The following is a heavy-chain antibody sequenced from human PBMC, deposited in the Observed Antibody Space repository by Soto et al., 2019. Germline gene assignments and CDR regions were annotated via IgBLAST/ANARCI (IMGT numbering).Heavy chain of an antibody. CDR3: ARSSGDDFFYYGMDV. Sequence: SETLSLTCSVSGASITSYYWSWIRQSAGEGLQWIGRVYARGATNYNPSLKSRVSISGDTSKNQISLKLTSVTAADTAVYYCARSSGDDFFYYGMDVWGDGTTVTVSS. J-gene: IGHJ6*02. CDR2: VYARGAT. V-gene: IGHV4-59*10. D-gene: IGHD4-17*01. CDR1: GASITSYY.